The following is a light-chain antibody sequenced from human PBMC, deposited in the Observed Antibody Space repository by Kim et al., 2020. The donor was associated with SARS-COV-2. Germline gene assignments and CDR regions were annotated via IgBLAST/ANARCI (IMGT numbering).Light chain of an antibody. CDR3: CSFTSSSTWV. J-gene: IGLJ3*02. CDR2: DVS. Sequence: QSALTQPASVSGSPGQSITISCTGTSSDVGGYNSVSWYQQHPGKAPKVMIYDVSNRPSGVSNRFSGSKSDNTASLTISGLQAEDEAEYYCCSFTSSSTWVFGGGTQLTVL. CDR1: SSDVGGYNS. V-gene: IGLV2-14*03.